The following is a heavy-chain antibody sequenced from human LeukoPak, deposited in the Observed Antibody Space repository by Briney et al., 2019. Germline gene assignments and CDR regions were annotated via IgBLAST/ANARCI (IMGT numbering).Heavy chain of an antibody. CDR2: IYPSNSET. D-gene: IGHD3-22*01. J-gene: IGHJ4*02. CDR1: GYNFPTYW. Sequence: GESLQISCKGSGYNFPTYWIGWVRQMPGKGLEWMGIIYPSNSETRYSPSFQGQVTISADKSSSTAYLQWSSLKASDTAMYYCARCRAPYDTSSFAYWGQGALVTVSS. CDR3: ARCRAPYDTSSFAY. V-gene: IGHV5-51*01.